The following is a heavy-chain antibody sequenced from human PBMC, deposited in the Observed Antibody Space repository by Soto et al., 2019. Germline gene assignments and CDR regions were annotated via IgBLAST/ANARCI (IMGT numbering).Heavy chain of an antibody. CDR3: ARDHMATDLYYYYYGMDV. Sequence: GGSLRLSCAASGFIFSSYAMHWVRQAPGKGLEWVAVISYDGSNKYYADSVKGRFTISRDNSKNTLYLQMNSLRAEDTAVYYCARDHMATDLYYYYYGMDVWGQGTTVTVSS. CDR1: GFIFSSYA. D-gene: IGHD5-12*01. J-gene: IGHJ6*02. V-gene: IGHV3-30-3*01. CDR2: ISYDGSNK.